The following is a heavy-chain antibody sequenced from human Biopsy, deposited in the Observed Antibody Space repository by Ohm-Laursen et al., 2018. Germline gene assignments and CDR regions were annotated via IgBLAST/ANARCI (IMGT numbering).Heavy chain of an antibody. Sequence: ASVKVSCNTSGYTFTKYGISWVRQAPGQGLECMGWISAYNDYTNYAQQLQGRVTMTTDTSTNTAYMELKSLRSDDTAVYYCARGDFWSGYYTIFDYWGQGTLVTVSS. CDR3: ARGDFWSGYYTIFDY. CDR2: ISAYNDYT. V-gene: IGHV1-18*01. J-gene: IGHJ4*02. D-gene: IGHD3-3*01. CDR1: GYTFTKYG.